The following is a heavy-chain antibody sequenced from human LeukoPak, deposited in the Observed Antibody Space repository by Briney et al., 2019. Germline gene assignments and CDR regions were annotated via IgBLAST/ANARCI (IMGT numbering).Heavy chain of an antibody. CDR1: GYTFTGYY. V-gene: IGHV1-2*02. Sequence: GAAVKLSCMASGYTFTGYYMHWVRQSPGQGLEWMGWINPNSGGTNYAQKFQGRVTMTRDTSISTAYMELSRLRSDDTAVYYCASGGGGVVTAVSNGYFQHWGQGTMGTVSS. J-gene: IGHJ1*01. CDR2: INPNSGGT. D-gene: IGHD2-21*02. CDR3: ASGGGGVVTAVSNGYFQH.